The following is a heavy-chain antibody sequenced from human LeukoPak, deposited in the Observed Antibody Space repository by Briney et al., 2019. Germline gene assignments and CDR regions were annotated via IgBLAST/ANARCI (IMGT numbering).Heavy chain of an antibody. CDR2: TYYSGTI. J-gene: IGHJ5*02. CDR3: AGHIVVVPAAPNWFDP. Sequence: SETLSLTCTVSGDSISSYYWGWIRQPPGKGLEWIGFTYYSGTINYNPSLKSRVTISVDRSKNQFSLKLSSVTAADTAVYYCAGHIVVVPAAPNWFDPWGQGTLVTVSS. D-gene: IGHD2-2*01. CDR1: GDSISSYY. V-gene: IGHV4-59*12.